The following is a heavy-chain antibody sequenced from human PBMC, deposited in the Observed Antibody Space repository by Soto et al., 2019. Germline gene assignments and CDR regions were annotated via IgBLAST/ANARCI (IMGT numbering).Heavy chain of an antibody. CDR3: ARWGMTTVTMRGYFDL. CDR2: IILIFGTA. Sequence: QVQLVQSGAEVKKPGSSVKVSCKASGGTFSSYAISWVRQAPGRGVEWMGGIILIFGTANYAQTFRGRVANSAEESTSTDYMELSSLGSEDMAVYCCARWGMTTVTMRGYFDLWGRGTLVTVSS. J-gene: IGHJ2*01. V-gene: IGHV1-69*01. CDR1: GGTFSSYA. D-gene: IGHD4-17*01.